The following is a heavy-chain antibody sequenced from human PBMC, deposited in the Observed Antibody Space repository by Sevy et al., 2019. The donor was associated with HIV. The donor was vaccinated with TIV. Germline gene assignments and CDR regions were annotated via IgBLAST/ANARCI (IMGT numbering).Heavy chain of an antibody. CDR1: GFTFSSYG. V-gene: IGHV3-33*01. Sequence: GGSLRLSCAASGFTFSSYGMHWVRQAPGKGLEWVAVILYDGSKKYYADSVKGRFTISRDNSKNTFYLQMSSLTSDDTAVYYCARGLAALPGYYYGMDVWGQRTAVTVSS. CDR2: ILYDGSKK. J-gene: IGHJ6*02. CDR3: ARGLAALPGYYYGMDV. D-gene: IGHD6-6*01.